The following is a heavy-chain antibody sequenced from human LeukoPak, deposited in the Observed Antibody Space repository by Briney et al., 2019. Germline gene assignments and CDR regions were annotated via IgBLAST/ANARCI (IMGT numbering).Heavy chain of an antibody. V-gene: IGHV1-18*01. CDR2: ISAYNGNT. J-gene: IGHJ4*02. CDR3: ATVGSSYYFDY. Sequence: ASVKVSCKASGYTFTSYGISWVRQAPGQGHEWVGWISAYNGNTNYAQKLQGRVTMTTDTSTSTAYMELRSLRSDDTAVYYCATVGSSYYFDYWGQGTLVTVSS. CDR1: GYTFTSYG. D-gene: IGHD6-6*01.